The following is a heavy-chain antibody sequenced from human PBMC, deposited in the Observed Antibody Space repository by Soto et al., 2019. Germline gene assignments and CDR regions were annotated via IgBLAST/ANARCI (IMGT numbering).Heavy chain of an antibody. Sequence: EVQLLESGGGLVQPGGSLRLSCAASGFIFNTNVMTWVRQAPGKGLEWVSTISATDGGTLYADSVRGRFTISRDDSKNTLYLQMTSLRSEYTAVYYCIKCGWGNVLEYLGQGTLVSVSS. V-gene: IGHV3-23*01. CDR3: IKCGWGNVLEY. J-gene: IGHJ4*02. D-gene: IGHD7-27*01. CDR2: ISATDGGT. CDR1: GFIFNTNV.